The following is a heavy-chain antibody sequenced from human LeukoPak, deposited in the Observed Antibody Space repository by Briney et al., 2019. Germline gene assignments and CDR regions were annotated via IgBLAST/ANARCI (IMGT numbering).Heavy chain of an antibody. V-gene: IGHV1-2*02. Sequence: ASVKVSCKASGYTFTVYYMHWVRQAPGQGFEWMGWINPNDGDTNYAQKFQGKVTMTRDTSISTAHMEVSRLRSDDTAVYYCARANFLYCSSSTCLFDYWGQGTLVTVSS. D-gene: IGHD2-2*01. CDR2: INPNDGDT. CDR1: GYTFTVYY. CDR3: ARANFLYCSSSTCLFDY. J-gene: IGHJ4*02.